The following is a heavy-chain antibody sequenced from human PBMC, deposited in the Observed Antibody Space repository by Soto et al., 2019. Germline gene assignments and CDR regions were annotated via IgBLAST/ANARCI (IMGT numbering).Heavy chain of an antibody. CDR1: GFIFSDYS. V-gene: IGHV3-48*02. CDR2: ITTTSSTM. CDR3: ARDSSGRQYYGMDV. D-gene: IGHD3-22*01. J-gene: IGHJ6*02. Sequence: GGSLRLSCTPSGFIFSDYSMNWVRQAPGKGLEWISYITTTSSTMYYADSVKGRFTISRDNAKNSLYLQMNSLRDEDTAVYYCARDSSGRQYYGMDVWGQGATVTVS.